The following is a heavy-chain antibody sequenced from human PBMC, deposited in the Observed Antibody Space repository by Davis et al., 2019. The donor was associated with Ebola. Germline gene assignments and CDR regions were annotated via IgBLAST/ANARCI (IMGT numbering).Heavy chain of an antibody. D-gene: IGHD3-22*01. CDR2: INPNSGGT. J-gene: IGHJ4*02. Sequence: ASVKVSCKASGYTFTGYYMHWVRQAPGQGLEWMGWINPNSGGTNYAQKFQGRVTMTRDSSITSTAYLELSRLRSDDTAAYYCATSIYDSSGYLPFDYWGQGTLVTVSP. V-gene: IGHV1-2*02. CDR1: GYTFTGYY. CDR3: ATSIYDSSGYLPFDY.